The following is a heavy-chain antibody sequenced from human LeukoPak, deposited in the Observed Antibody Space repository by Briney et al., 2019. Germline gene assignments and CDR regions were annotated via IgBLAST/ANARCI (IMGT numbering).Heavy chain of an antibody. V-gene: IGHV3-30*03. CDR3: ATGIAAAGYFDY. CDR2: ISYDGSNK. J-gene: IGHJ4*02. D-gene: IGHD6-13*01. Sequence: PGGSLRLSCAASGFTVSSNYMSWVRQAPGKGLEWVAVISYDGSNKYYADSVKGRFTISRDNSKNTLYLQMNSLRAEDTAVYYCATGIAAAGYFDYWGQGTLVTVSS. CDR1: GFTVSSNY.